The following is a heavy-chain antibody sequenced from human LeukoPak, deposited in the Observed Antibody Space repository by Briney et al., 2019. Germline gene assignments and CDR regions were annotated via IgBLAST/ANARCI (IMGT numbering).Heavy chain of an antibody. CDR1: GYSISSSYY. CDR3: ARVLTGYYISPSYYFDY. CDR2: IYYSGST. Sequence: PSETLSLTCTVSGYSISSSYYWGWIRQPPGKGLEWIGNIYYSGSTYYNPSLKSRVTISVDTSKNQFSLKLSSVTAADTAVYYCARVLTGYYISPSYYFDYWGQGTLVTVSS. V-gene: IGHV4-38-2*02. J-gene: IGHJ4*02. D-gene: IGHD3-9*01.